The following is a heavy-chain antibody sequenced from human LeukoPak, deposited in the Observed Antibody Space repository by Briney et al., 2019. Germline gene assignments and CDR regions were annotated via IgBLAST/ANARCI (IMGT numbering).Heavy chain of an antibody. J-gene: IGHJ4*02. D-gene: IGHD5-12*01. CDR1: GFTFSSYA. CDR2: ISYDGSNK. Sequence: GGSLRLSCAASGFTFSSYATHWVRQAPGKGLEWVAVISYDGSNKYYADSVKGRFTISRDNSKNTLYLQMNSLRAEDTAVYYCARDQGYSGYGLFDYWGQGTLVTVSS. CDR3: ARDQGYSGYGLFDY. V-gene: IGHV3-30*04.